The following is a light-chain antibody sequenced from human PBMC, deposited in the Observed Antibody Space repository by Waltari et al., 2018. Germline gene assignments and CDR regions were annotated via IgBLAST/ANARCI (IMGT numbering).Light chain of an antibody. CDR3: QQFNTYPWT. CDR1: ESISSW. J-gene: IGKJ1*01. Sequence: DIQMTQSPSTRSASVGDRVTSTSRASESISSWLAWYQQRPGKAPNLLIYKASRLESGVPSRFSGSGSGTEFTLTISSLQPEDFATYYCQQFNTYPWTFGQGTKVDIK. V-gene: IGKV1-5*03. CDR2: KAS.